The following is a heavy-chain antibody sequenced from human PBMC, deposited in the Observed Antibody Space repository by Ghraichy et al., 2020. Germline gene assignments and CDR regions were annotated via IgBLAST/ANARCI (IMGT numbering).Heavy chain of an antibody. CDR3: ARDGMVENFDY. CDR2: ISSSSSTI. CDR1: GFTFSSYS. J-gene: IGHJ4*02. V-gene: IGHV3-48*02. Sequence: LSLTCAASGFTFSSYSMNWVRQAPGKGLEWVSYISSSSSTIYYADSVKGRFTISRDNAKNSLYLQMNSLSDEDTAVYYCARDGMVENFDYWGQGTLVTVSS. D-gene: IGHD1-26*01.